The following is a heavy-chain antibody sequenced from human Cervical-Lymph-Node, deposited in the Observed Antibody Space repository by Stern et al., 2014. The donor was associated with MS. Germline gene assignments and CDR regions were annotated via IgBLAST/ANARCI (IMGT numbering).Heavy chain of an antibody. Sequence: QLQVQESGPGLVKPSETLSLTCVVSGASIDSSTSYWAWIRQPPGKGLEWIGNCHDRGRPHYTPSLKGRVPISGETSKNQLSLRRPATTAADTALYFCARQPVTGTTPFDYWGQGTRVTVSS. CDR3: ARQPVTGTTPFDY. V-gene: IGHV4-39*01. D-gene: IGHD1-7*01. J-gene: IGHJ4*02. CDR2: CHDRGRP. CDR1: GASIDSSTSY.